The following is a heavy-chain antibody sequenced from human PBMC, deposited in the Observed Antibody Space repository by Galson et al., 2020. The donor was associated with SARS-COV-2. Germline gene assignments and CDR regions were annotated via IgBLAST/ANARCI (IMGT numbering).Heavy chain of an antibody. CDR2: ISYDGSNK. D-gene: IGHD3-22*01. CDR3: AKAYYYDSSCYYSYYYGMDV. J-gene: IGHJ6*02. CDR1: GFTFSSYG. V-gene: IGHV3-30*18. Sequence: TGGSLRLSCAASGFTFSSYGMHWVRQAPGKGLEWVAVISYDGSNKYYADSVKGRFTISRDNSKNTLYLQMNSLRAEDTAVYYCAKAYYYDSSCYYSYYYGMDVWCQGTTVTVSS.